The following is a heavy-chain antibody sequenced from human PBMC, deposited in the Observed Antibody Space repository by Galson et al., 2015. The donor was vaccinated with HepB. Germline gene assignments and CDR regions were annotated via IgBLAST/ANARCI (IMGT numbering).Heavy chain of an antibody. CDR1: GFTFSYYA. CDR3: AKVFPEKTDGWYRQALYYFDY. D-gene: IGHD6-19*01. V-gene: IGHV3-23*01. CDR2: ITPSGDNT. J-gene: IGHJ4*02. Sequence: SLRLSCAASGFTFSYYAMSWVRQAPGKGLEWVSAITPSGDNTYSADSMKGRFTISRDNSQNTLFLQMNGLRADDTAIYFCAKVFPEKTDGWYRQALYYFDYWGQGTLVTVSS.